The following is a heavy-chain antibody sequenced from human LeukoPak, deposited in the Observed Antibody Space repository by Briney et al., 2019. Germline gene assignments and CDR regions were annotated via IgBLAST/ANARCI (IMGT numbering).Heavy chain of an antibody. V-gene: IGHV4-38-2*02. Sequence: SETLSLTCTVSGYSISSGYYWGWIRQPPGKGLEWIGSIYHSGRTFYNPSLKSRVTISVDTSKNQFSLKLSSVTAADTAVYYCARHASILIWFGEPYYFDYWGQGTLVTVSS. J-gene: IGHJ4*02. CDR2: IYHSGRT. CDR1: GYSISSGYY. CDR3: ARHASILIWFGEPYYFDY. D-gene: IGHD3-10*01.